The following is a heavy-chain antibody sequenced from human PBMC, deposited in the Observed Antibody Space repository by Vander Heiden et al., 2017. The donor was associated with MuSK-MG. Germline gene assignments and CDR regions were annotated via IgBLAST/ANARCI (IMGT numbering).Heavy chain of an antibody. Sequence: QVQLVQSGAEVKKPGCSVKVSCKASGGTVSSYASSWVRQAPGQGLEWMGGIIPIFGTANYAQKFQGRVTITADESTSTAYMELSSLRSEDTAVYYCARDSYDFWSGYYTWWFDPWGQGTLVTVSS. V-gene: IGHV1-69*01. CDR3: ARDSYDFWSGYYTWWFDP. J-gene: IGHJ5*02. CDR2: IIPIFGTA. D-gene: IGHD3-3*01. CDR1: GGTVSSYA.